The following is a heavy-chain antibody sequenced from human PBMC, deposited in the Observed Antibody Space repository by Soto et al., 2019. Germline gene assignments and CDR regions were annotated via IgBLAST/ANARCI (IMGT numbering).Heavy chain of an antibody. J-gene: IGHJ3*02. CDR2: IIPIFGTA. CDR3: ARAPTYYYGSGTCSNAFDI. D-gene: IGHD3-10*01. V-gene: IGHV1-69*01. CDR1: GGTFSSYA. Sequence: QVQLVQSGAEVKKPGSSVKVSCKASGGTFSSYAISWVRQAPGQGLEWMGGIIPIFGTANYAQKFQGRDKITADESTSAAYMELSSLRSEDTAVYYCARAPTYYYGSGTCSNAFDIWGQGTMVTVSS.